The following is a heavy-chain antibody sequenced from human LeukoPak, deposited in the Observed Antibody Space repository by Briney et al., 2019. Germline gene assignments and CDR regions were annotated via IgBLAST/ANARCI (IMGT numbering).Heavy chain of an antibody. J-gene: IGHJ4*02. CDR2: IHTNTGDP. D-gene: IGHD3-16*01. Sequence: ASVTISCTASGYSFTGDAMNWVRQAPGQGLEFMGRIHTNTGDPTYARGFTGRFVFSMDTSVSTAYLQINSLKAADTGIYFCARLGGDSWGQGTLVIVSS. CDR1: GYSFTGDA. V-gene: IGHV7-4-1*02. CDR3: ARLGGDS.